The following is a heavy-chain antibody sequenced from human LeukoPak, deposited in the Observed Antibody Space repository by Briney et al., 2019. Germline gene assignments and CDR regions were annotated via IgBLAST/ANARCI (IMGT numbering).Heavy chain of an antibody. CDR3: ARGTPPPWLVRRYFDL. V-gene: IGHV4-34*01. J-gene: IGHJ2*01. Sequence: SETLSLTCAVYGGSFSGYYWSWIRQPPGKGLEWIGEINHSGSTNYNPSLKSRVTISVDTSKNQFSLKLSSVTAADTAVYYCARGTPPPWLVRRYFDLWGRGTLVTVSS. CDR2: INHSGST. CDR1: GGSFSGYY. D-gene: IGHD6-19*01.